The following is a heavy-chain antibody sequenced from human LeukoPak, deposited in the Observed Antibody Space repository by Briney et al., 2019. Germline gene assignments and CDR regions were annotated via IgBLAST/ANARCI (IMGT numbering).Heavy chain of an antibody. Sequence: GGSLRLSCAASGFTFSSYWMSWVRQAPGKGLEWVANIKQDGSEKYYVDSVKGRFTISRDNAKNSLYLQMNSLRAEDTAVYYCAREVVVVPADAFDIWGQGTMVAVSS. CDR3: AREVVVVPADAFDI. V-gene: IGHV3-7*01. D-gene: IGHD2-2*01. CDR2: IKQDGSEK. CDR1: GFTFSSYW. J-gene: IGHJ3*02.